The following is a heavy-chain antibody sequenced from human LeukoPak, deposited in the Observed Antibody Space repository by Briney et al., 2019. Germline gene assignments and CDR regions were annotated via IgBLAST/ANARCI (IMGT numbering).Heavy chain of an antibody. CDR1: GDSVSANTVA. Sequence: SQTLSLTCAISGDSVSANTVAWNWIRQSPSRGLEWLGRTFYRSEWYSDYAVSVKSRITIKSDTSKNQFSLQLNSVTPEDTAVYYCARDQVGSSWCGNWFDPWGQGTLVTVSS. CDR2: TFYRSEWYS. D-gene: IGHD6-13*01. CDR3: ARDQVGSSWCGNWFDP. V-gene: IGHV6-1*01. J-gene: IGHJ5*02.